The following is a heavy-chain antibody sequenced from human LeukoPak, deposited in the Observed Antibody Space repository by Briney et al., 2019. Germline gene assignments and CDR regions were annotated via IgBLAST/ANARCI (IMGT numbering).Heavy chain of an antibody. CDR2: ISAYNGNT. V-gene: IGHV1-18*01. CDR1: GYTFTSYG. Sequence: GAPVKVSCKASGYTFTSYGISWVRQAPGQGLEWMGWISAYNGNTNYAQKLQGRVTMTTDTSTNTAYMELRSLRSDDTAVYYCARGAGYCSSTSCYVFSVDYYYYGMDVWGQGTTVTVSS. J-gene: IGHJ6*02. CDR3: ARGAGYCSSTSCYVFSVDYYYYGMDV. D-gene: IGHD2-2*01.